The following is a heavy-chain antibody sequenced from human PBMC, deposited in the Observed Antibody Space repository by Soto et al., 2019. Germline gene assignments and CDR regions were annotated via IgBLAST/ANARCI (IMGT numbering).Heavy chain of an antibody. CDR1: GFSLRTSGVG. CDR3: IHRPNYILTGYYQ. D-gene: IGHD3-9*01. CDR2: IYWNDDK. Sequence: QITLRESGPTLVKPTQTLTLTCTFSGFSLRTSGVGVGWIRQPPGMAPEWLALIYWNDDKRYSPSLKNRLTSPKHTSKNQVVLAMTNMDPVEKPTYFCIHRPNYILTGYYQWGQGTLVPISP. J-gene: IGHJ4*02. V-gene: IGHV2-5*01.